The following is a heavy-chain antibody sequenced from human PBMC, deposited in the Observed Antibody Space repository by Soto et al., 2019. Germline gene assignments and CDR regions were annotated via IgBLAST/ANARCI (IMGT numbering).Heavy chain of an antibody. CDR1: GFTFSSYG. CDR2: ISYDGSNK. V-gene: IGHV3-30*18. D-gene: IGHD3-22*01. Sequence: PGGSLRLSCTASGFTFSSYGMHWVRQAPGKGLEWVAVISYDGSNKYYADSVKGRFTISRDNSKNTLYLQMNSLRAEDTAVYYCAKNMGDSSGPFDYWGQGTLVTVSS. CDR3: AKNMGDSSGPFDY. J-gene: IGHJ4*02.